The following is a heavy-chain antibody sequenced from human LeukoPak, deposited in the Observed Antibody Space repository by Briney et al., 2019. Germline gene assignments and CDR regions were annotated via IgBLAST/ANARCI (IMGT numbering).Heavy chain of an antibody. J-gene: IGHJ4*02. CDR3: ARGKSRGVGVTGLDY. D-gene: IGHD6-19*01. Sequence: GESLKISCKGSGYSFTNYWIAWVRQVPGKGLEWMGIIYPTDSDARYSPSFQGQVTISVDKSISTAYLQWSSLKASDTAMYYCARGKSRGVGVTGLDYWGQGNLVTVSS. CDR1: GYSFTNYW. V-gene: IGHV5-51*01. CDR2: IYPTDSDA.